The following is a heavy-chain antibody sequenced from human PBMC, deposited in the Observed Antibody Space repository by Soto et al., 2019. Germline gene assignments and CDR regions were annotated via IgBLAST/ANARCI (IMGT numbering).Heavy chain of an antibody. CDR1: GGSFSGYY. CDR3: ARVRSSSRRFDY. V-gene: IGHV4-34*01. D-gene: IGHD6-6*01. J-gene: IGHJ4*02. Sequence: SETLSLTCAVYGGSFSGYYWSWIRQPPGKGLEWIGEINHSGSTNYNPSLKSRVTISVDTSKNQFSLKLSSVTAADTAVYYCARVRSSSRRFDYWGQGTLVTVSS. CDR2: INHSGST.